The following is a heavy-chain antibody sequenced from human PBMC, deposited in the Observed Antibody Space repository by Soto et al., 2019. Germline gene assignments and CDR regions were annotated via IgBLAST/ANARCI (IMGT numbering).Heavy chain of an antibody. D-gene: IGHD2-8*01. CDR2: ISGSGDVI. J-gene: IGHJ4*02. Sequence: EVQVLESGGGLVQPGGSLRLSCAASGFTFSSYAMSWVRQAPGKGLEWVSSISGSGDVIYYADSVKGRFTISRDNSKNTLYLQMNRLRAEDTDLYSCVKGPGMYSDFDSWGQGTLVTVSS. CDR1: GFTFSSYA. V-gene: IGHV3-23*01. CDR3: VKGPGMYSDFDS.